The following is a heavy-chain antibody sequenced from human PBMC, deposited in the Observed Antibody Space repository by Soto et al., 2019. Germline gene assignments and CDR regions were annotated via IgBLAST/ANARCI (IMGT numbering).Heavy chain of an antibody. Sequence: GGSLRLSCVASGVTFSSCAMSRVRQAPGKGLEWVAAISASGGATLHADSEQGRFTISRDNPKNTLHLQMNSLRAEDTAVSYCGKEVGGGRQYRGALDSWGQGTQVTVSS. CDR2: ISASGGAT. D-gene: IGHD1-26*01. V-gene: IGHV3-23*01. CDR1: GVTFSSCA. CDR3: GKEVGGGRQYRGALDS. J-gene: IGHJ4*02.